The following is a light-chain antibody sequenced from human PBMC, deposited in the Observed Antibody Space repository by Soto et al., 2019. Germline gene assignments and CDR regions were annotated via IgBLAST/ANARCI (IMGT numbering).Light chain of an antibody. J-gene: IGLJ1*01. CDR3: CSYAGSYIYV. CDR1: SSDVGGYNY. Sequence: QSALTQPRSVSGSPGQSVTISCTGTSSDVGGYNYVSWYQQHPDKAPKVMIYDVTKRPSGVPDRFSGSKSGNTASLTISGLQAEDEADYYCCSYAGSYIYVFGTVTKLTVL. CDR2: DVT. V-gene: IGLV2-11*01.